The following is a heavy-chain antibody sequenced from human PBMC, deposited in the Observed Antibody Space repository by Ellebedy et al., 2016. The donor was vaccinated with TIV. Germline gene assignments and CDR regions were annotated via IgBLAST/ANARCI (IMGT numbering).Heavy chain of an antibody. D-gene: IGHD3-3*01. Sequence: PGGSLRLSCAASGFIFTNYGMHWVRQAPGKGLEWVAVIWYDGKNRYYVDSVKGRFTISRDNSNNTLYLQMNSLRAEDTAVYYCGRDISGYYLDYWGQGTLVTVAP. V-gene: IGHV3-33*01. CDR3: GRDISGYYLDY. CDR2: IWYDGKNR. CDR1: GFIFTNYG. J-gene: IGHJ4*02.